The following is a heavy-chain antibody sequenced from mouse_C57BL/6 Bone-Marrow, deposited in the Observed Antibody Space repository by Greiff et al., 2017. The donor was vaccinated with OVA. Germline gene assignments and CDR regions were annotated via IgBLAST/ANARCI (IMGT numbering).Heavy chain of an antibody. CDR1: GYTFTSYW. D-gene: IGHD1-1*01. Sequence: VQLQQPGAELVRPGSSVKLSCKASGYTFTSYWMHWVKQRPIQGLEWIGNIDPSDSETHYNQKFKDKATLTVDKSSSTAYMQLSSLTSEDSAVYYCARLEFGSSYWYFDVWGTGTTATVSP. V-gene: IGHV1-52*01. CDR3: ARLEFGSSYWYFDV. CDR2: IDPSDSET. J-gene: IGHJ1*03.